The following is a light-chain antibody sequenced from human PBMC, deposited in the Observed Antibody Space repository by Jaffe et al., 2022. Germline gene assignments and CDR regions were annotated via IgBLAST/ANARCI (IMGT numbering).Light chain of an antibody. CDR2: DVS. CDR3: TSYTISSTLRYV. Sequence: QSALTQPASVSGSPGQSITISCTGTSSDVGSYNYVSWFQQHPGKAPKLMIYDVSDRPSGVSNRFSGSKSGNTASLTISGLQAEDEADYYCTSYTISSTLRYVFGTGTKVTVL. V-gene: IGLV2-14*03. CDR1: SSDVGSYNY. J-gene: IGLJ1*01.